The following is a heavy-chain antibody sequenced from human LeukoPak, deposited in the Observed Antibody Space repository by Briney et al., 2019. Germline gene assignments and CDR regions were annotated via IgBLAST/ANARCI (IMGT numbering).Heavy chain of an antibody. J-gene: IGHJ5*02. Sequence: KPGGSLRLSCAASGFTFSSYSMNWVRQAPGKGLEWVSSISSSSSYIYYADSVKGRFTISRDNAKNSLYLQMNSLRAEDTAVYYCARRPIRDIVVVVAASGTNWFDPWGQGTLVTVSS. D-gene: IGHD2-15*01. CDR2: ISSSSSYI. V-gene: IGHV3-21*01. CDR1: GFTFSSYS. CDR3: ARRPIRDIVVVVAASGTNWFDP.